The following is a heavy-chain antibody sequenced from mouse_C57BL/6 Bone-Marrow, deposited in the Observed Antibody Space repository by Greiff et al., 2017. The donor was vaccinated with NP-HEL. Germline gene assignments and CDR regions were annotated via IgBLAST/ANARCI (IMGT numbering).Heavy chain of an antibody. V-gene: IGHV3-3*01. CDR2: TFYSGIT. Sequence: EVQLQQSGPSLVRPSPTLSLTCTVTGFSINSDCYWIWIRQFPGNKLEYIGYTFYSGITYYNPSLESRTYITRDTSKNQFSLKLSSVTTEDTATDYCARGPYLYAMDYWGQGTSVTVSS. D-gene: IGHD5-5*01. J-gene: IGHJ4*01. CDR1: GFSINSDCY. CDR3: ARGPYLYAMDY.